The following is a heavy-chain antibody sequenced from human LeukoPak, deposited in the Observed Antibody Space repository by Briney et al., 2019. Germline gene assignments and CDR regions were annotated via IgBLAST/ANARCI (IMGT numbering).Heavy chain of an antibody. CDR2: ISGSGGST. D-gene: IGHD3-16*01. CDR1: GFTFSSYP. J-gene: IGHJ4*02. CDR3: AKSPITSGSLYYSDY. V-gene: IGHV3-23*01. Sequence: GGSLSLSCAASGFTFSSYPMRGVRQAAAKGGAGVSGISGSGGSTFYADSVKGRFTISRDNSKSTLYLQMNSLRAEDTAVYYCAKSPITSGSLYYSDYWGQGTLVTVSS.